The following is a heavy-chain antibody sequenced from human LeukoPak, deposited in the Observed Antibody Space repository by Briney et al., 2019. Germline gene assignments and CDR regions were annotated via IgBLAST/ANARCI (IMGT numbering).Heavy chain of an antibody. J-gene: IGHJ5*02. CDR3: ARGTPHYDFWSGIHGGWFDP. CDR1: GGSFSGYY. CDR2: INHSGST. D-gene: IGHD3-3*01. V-gene: IGHV4-34*01. Sequence: PSETLSLTCAVYGGSFSGYYWSWIRQPPGKGLEWIGEINHSGSTNYNPSLKSRVTISVDTSKNQFSLKLSSVTAADTAVYYCARGTPHYDFWSGIHGGWFDPWGQGTLVTVSS.